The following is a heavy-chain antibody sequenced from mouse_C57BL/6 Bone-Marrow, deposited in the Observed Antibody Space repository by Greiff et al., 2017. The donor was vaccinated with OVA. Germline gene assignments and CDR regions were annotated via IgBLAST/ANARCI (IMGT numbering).Heavy chain of an antibody. CDR3: ARGAIYYGNPGYFDV. D-gene: IGHD2-1*01. CDR2: ISDGGSYT. V-gene: IGHV5-4*01. J-gene: IGHJ1*03. CDR1: GFTFSSYA. Sequence: EVQLVESGGGLVKPGGSLKLSCATSGFTFSSYAMSWVRQTPEKRLEWVATISDGGSYTYYPDNVKGRFTISRDNAKNNLYLQMSHLKSEDTAMYYCARGAIYYGNPGYFDVWGTGTTVTVSS.